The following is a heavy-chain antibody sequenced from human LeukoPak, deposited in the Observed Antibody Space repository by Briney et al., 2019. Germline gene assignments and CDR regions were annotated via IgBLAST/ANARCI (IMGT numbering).Heavy chain of an antibody. V-gene: IGHV3-33*06. Sequence: GSLRLSCAASGFTFSTYGMHWVRQAPGKGLEGVAVIWYDGSNKYYADSVKGRFTISRDNSKNTLYLQMNSLRAEDTAVYYCAKTYSAYYYMDVWGKGTTVTVSS. CDR2: IWYDGSNK. J-gene: IGHJ6*03. D-gene: IGHD5-12*01. CDR1: GFTFSTYG. CDR3: AKTYSAYYYMDV.